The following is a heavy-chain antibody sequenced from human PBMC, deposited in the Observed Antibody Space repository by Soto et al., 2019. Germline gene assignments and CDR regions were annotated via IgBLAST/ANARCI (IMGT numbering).Heavy chain of an antibody. CDR3: ARVPYCSSSSCYSYFDS. CDR2: INDDGSST. V-gene: IGHV3-74*01. CDR1: GFTFSSHW. Sequence: PGGSLRLSCAASGFTFSSHWMHWVRQVSGKGLVWVSRINDDGSSTIYADSVKGRFTISRDNAKNTLYLQMNSLRAEDTAVYYCARVPYCSSSSCYSYFDSWGQGTLVTVSS. D-gene: IGHD2-2*01. J-gene: IGHJ4*02.